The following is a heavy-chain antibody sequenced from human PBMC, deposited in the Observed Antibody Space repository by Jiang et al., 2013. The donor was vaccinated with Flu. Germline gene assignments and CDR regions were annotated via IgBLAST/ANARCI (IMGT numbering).Heavy chain of an antibody. D-gene: IGHD6-19*01. J-gene: IGHJ4*02. CDR2: ISASGSNT. CDR3: AKDRAVAGASYLDY. V-gene: IGHV3-23*01. Sequence: VQLLESGGGLVQPGGSLRLSCAASGFTFNSYAMSWVRQAPGKGLEWVSSISASGSNTYYADSVKGRFTISKDTSKSTLFLQMNSLRAEDTAIYYCAKDRAVAGASYLDYWGQGTLVTVSS. CDR1: GFTFNSYA.